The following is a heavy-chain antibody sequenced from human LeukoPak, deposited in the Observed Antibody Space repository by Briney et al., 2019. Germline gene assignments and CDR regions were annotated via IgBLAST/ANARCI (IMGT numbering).Heavy chain of an antibody. CDR1: GGSISSYY. Sequence: KTSETLSLTCTVSGGSISSYYWSWIRQPPGKGLEWIGYIYYSGSTNYNPSLKSRVTISVDTSKNQFSLKLSSVTAADTAVYYCARHPGVVATTDPDYWGQGTLVTVSS. D-gene: IGHD5-12*01. V-gene: IGHV4-59*08. J-gene: IGHJ4*02. CDR3: ARHPGVVATTDPDY. CDR2: IYYSGST.